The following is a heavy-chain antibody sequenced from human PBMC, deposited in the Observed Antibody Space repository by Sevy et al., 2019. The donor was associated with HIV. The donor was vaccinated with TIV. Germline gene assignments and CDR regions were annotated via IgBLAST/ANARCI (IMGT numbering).Heavy chain of an antibody. Sequence: RGCLRLSCAASGFTFAKYSMSWVRQAPGKGLEWVSTFSFGCGRINYADSVKGRFTFSRDDSKNTLFLQMNSLRAEDTATDFCAREGCTQPHDYWGQGTLVSVSS. D-gene: IGHD2-8*01. CDR2: FSFGCGRI. V-gene: IGHV3-23*01. CDR1: GFTFAKYS. J-gene: IGHJ4*02. CDR3: AREGCTQPHDY.